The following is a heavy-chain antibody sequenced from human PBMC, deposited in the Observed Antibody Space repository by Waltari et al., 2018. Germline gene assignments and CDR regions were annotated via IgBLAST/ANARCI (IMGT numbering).Heavy chain of an antibody. J-gene: IGHJ4*02. Sequence: QVQLVESGGGVVQHGRSLRLSCAATGFTFSSYAMRWVCQAPGKGLEWVAVISYDGSNKYYADSVKGRFTISRDNSKNTLYLQMNSLRAEDTAVYYCARDGYFDWLLPDYWGQGTLVTVSS. D-gene: IGHD3-9*01. V-gene: IGHV3-30*01. CDR3: ARDGYFDWLLPDY. CDR2: ISYDGSNK. CDR1: GFTFSSYA.